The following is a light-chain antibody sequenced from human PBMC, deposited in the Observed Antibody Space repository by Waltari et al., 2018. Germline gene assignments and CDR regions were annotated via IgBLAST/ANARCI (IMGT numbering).Light chain of an antibody. CDR3: CSYAGTYIWI. CDR2: DVN. V-gene: IGLV2-11*01. CDR1: SRDVRAFAY. Sequence: QSALTQPPSVSGSPGQSVTISCTGTSRDVRAFAYVSWYQHYPGKAPKLMIEDVNKRPSGVPDRFSGSKSGNTASLTISGLQAEDEAVYYCCSYAGTYIWIFGGGTKLTVL. J-gene: IGLJ2*01.